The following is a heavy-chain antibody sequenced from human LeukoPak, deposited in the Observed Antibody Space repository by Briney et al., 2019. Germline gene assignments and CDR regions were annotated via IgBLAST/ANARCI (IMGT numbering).Heavy chain of an antibody. CDR2: ISGSGGST. CDR1: GFTFSSYA. CDR3: AKDSPTYYYDSSGHGHFQH. D-gene: IGHD3-22*01. J-gene: IGHJ1*01. V-gene: IGHV3-23*01. Sequence: GGSLRLSCAASGFTFSSYAMSWVRQAPGKGLEWVSAISGSGGSTYYADSVKGRFTISRDNSKNTLYLQMNSLRAEDTAVYYCAKDSPTYYYDSSGHGHFQHWGQGTLVTVSS.